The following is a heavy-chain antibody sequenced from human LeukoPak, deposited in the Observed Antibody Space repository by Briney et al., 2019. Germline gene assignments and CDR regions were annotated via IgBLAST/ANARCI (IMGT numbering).Heavy chain of an antibody. J-gene: IGHJ4*02. D-gene: IGHD6-19*01. Sequence: PGGSLKLSCAASGFTFSNAWMSWVRQAPGKGLEWVGRIKKKTDGGTTDYDAPVKGRFTISRDDSKNTLYLQMNRLKTEDTAVYYCTADGGYSSGWYFDYWGQGTLVTVSS. CDR3: TADGGYSSGWYFDY. CDR2: IKKKTDGGTT. V-gene: IGHV3-15*01. CDR1: GFTFSNAW.